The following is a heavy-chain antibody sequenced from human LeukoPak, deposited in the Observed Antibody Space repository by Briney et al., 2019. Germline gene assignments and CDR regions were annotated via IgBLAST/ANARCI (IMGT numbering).Heavy chain of an antibody. Sequence: SETLSLTCTVSGGSISSYYWRWIRQPPGKGLEWIGYIYYSGSINYNPSLKSRVTISVDTSKNQFSLKLSSVTAADTAVYYCARDRWDSSGYYSLDYWGQGTLVTVSS. V-gene: IGHV4-59*01. CDR2: IYYSGSI. CDR1: GGSISSYY. CDR3: ARDRWDSSGYYSLDY. J-gene: IGHJ4*02. D-gene: IGHD3-22*01.